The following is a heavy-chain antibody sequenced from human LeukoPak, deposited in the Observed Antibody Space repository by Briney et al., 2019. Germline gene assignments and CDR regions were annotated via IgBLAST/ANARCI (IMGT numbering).Heavy chain of an antibody. CDR3: AREVYKWIDY. CDR2: INTNTGNP. Sequence: PGGSLRLSCAASGFTFSSYAMHWVRQAPGKGLEWMGWINTNTGNPTYAQGFTGRFVFSLDTSVSTAYLQISSLKAEDTAVYYCAREVYKWIDYWGQGTLVTVSS. J-gene: IGHJ4*02. CDR1: GFTFSSYA. D-gene: IGHD1-1*01. V-gene: IGHV7-4-1*02.